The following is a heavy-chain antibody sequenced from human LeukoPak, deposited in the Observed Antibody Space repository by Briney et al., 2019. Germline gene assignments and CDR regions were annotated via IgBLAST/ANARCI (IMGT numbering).Heavy chain of an antibody. Sequence: GGSLRLSCTASGFTFNGYGMNWVRQAPGKGLEWVADIKEDGSERYYVDSVKGRFTISRDKAKNSVFLQMNGLRAEDTAVYYCSWSGEADWGQGTLVTVSS. J-gene: IGHJ4*02. CDR2: IKEDGSER. D-gene: IGHD1-26*01. CDR1: GFTFNGYG. CDR3: SWSGEAD. V-gene: IGHV3-7*01.